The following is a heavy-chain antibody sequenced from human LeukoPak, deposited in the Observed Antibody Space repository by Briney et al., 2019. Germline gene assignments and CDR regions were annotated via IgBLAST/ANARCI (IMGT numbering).Heavy chain of an antibody. CDR2: ISGSGSTT. J-gene: IGHJ4*02. V-gene: IGHV3-11*01. CDR1: GFTFSDYY. D-gene: IGHD3-10*01. CDR3: AREGRRSRSYTY. Sequence: GGSLRLSCAASGFTFSDYYMSWVRQAAGKGLEWVSYISGSGSTTDYADFVKGRSTISRDTAKHSPHLQMSSLRAEAPAVYYGAREGRRSRSYTYWRQGTMLSVPS.